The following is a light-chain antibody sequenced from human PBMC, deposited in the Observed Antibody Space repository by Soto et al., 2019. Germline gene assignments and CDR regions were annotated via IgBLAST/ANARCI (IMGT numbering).Light chain of an antibody. CDR2: GAS. CDR3: QQYNNWPIT. CDR1: QSVSSN. Sequence: EIVMTQSPATLSVSPGERATLSCRASQSVSSNLAWYQQKPGQALRLLIYGASTRATGIPARFSGSESGTEFTLTISSLQSEDFAVYYCQQYNNWPITFGQGTRLEIK. V-gene: IGKV3-15*01. J-gene: IGKJ5*01.